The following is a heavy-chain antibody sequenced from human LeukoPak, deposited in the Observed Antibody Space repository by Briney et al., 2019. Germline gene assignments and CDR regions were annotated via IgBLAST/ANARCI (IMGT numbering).Heavy chain of an antibody. J-gene: IGHJ4*02. CDR1: GFTFSNYW. D-gene: IGHD3-22*01. Sequence: GGSLRLSCAASGFTFSNYWMSWVRQAPGKGLEWVSSISSSSSYIYYADSVKGRFTISRDNAKNSLYLQMNSLRAEDTAVYYCARYDSSGLDYWGQGTLVTVSS. V-gene: IGHV3-21*01. CDR3: ARYDSSGLDY. CDR2: ISSSSSYI.